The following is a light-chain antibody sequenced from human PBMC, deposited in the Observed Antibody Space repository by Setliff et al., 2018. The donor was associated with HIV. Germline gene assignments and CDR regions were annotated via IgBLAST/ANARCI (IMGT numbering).Light chain of an antibody. CDR1: SSDVGGYRY. CDR3: SSFTSSNTLV. J-gene: IGLJ3*02. Sequence: QSALTQPASVSGSPGQSITISCSGTSSDVGGYRYVSWYQQSPGKAPKLIIYAVSNRPSGVSNRFSGSKSGNTASLTISGLQAEDEADYYCSSFTSSNTLVFGGGTK. V-gene: IGLV2-14*01. CDR2: AVS.